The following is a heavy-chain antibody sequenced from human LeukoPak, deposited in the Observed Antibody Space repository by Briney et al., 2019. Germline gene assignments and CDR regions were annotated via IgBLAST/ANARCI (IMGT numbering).Heavy chain of an antibody. Sequence: ASVKVSCKASGYTFTGYYMHWVRQAPGQGLEWMGRIIPILGIANYAQKFQGRVTITADKSTSTAYMELSSLRSEDTAVYYCARAQPYYYDSSGYYLDYWGQGTLVTVSS. CDR2: IIPILGIA. D-gene: IGHD3-22*01. J-gene: IGHJ4*02. CDR1: GYTFTGYY. CDR3: ARAQPYYYDSSGYYLDY. V-gene: IGHV1-69*04.